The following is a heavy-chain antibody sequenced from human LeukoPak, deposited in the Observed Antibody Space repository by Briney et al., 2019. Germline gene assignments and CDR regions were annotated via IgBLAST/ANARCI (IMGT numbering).Heavy chain of an antibody. CDR1: GHTLNNHF. CDR3: ARGADQEFDF. CDR2: ISPRDGGT. V-gene: IGHV1-46*02. Sequence: ASVKVSCKSSGHTLNNHFIHWVRQAPGQGLEWMGMISPRDGGTRTLQRFQGRLTMTRDTSTSTLYMGLSSLRSEDTATYFCARGADQEFDFWGQGTLVTVSS. J-gene: IGHJ4*02.